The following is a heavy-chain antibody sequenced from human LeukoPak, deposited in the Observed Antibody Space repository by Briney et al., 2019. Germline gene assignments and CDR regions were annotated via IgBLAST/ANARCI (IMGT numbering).Heavy chain of an antibody. CDR3: ARTQVRGRGTIDY. CDR1: GFTVSSNY. Sequence: LRLSCAASGFTVSSNYMSGCRQAPAKAVQWLARIDWDDDKYYSTSLKNRITISKDTSKNLVVLIITNVDPVDTATYYCARTQVRGRGTIDYWGQGTLVTVS. D-gene: IGHD1-1*01. V-gene: IGHV2-70*11. J-gene: IGHJ4*02. CDR2: IDWDDDK.